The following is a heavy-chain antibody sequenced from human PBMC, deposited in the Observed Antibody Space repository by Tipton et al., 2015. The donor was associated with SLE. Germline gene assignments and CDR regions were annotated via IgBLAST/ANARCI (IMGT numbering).Heavy chain of an antibody. CDR2: ITPIFGTT. D-gene: IGHD5-12*01. V-gene: IGHV1-69*01. CDR3: ATHRVRYSDYDPFDN. Sequence: QSGAEVKKPGSSVKVSCKASGVTLSNYSIAWVRQAPGQGLEWMGEITPIFGTTDHAQKFQGRVAINADGSTNTAYMELNSLRSDDTAVYYCATHRVRYSDYDPFDNRGQGTPVTVSS. CDR1: GVTLSNYS. J-gene: IGHJ4*02.